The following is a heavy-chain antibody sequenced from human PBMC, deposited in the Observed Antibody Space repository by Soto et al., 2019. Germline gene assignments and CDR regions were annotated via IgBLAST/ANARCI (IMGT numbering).Heavy chain of an antibody. CDR3: ARVGYYDSSGPLDFDY. D-gene: IGHD3-22*01. CDR2: IIPIFGTA. V-gene: IGHV1-69*13. J-gene: IGHJ4*02. Sequence: SVKVSCKASGGTFSSYAISWVRQAPGQGLEWMGGIIPIFGTANYAQKFQGRVTITADESTSTAYMELSSLRSEDTAVYYCARVGYYDSSGPLDFDYWGQGTLVTVSS. CDR1: GGTFSSYA.